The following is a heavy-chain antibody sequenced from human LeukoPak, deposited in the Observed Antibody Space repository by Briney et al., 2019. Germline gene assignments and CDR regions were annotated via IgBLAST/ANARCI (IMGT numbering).Heavy chain of an antibody. V-gene: IGHV4-59*01. J-gene: IGHJ3*02. CDR1: GGPLSSYH. CDR2: IYYSGST. Sequence: SETLSLTCTVSGGPLSSYHWSWIPQPPGKGLEWIGYIYYSGSTNYNPSLKSRVTISVDTSKNQFSLKLSSVTAADTAVYCCARVRVATGAFDIWGQGTMVTVSS. D-gene: IGHD1-26*01. CDR3: ARVRVATGAFDI.